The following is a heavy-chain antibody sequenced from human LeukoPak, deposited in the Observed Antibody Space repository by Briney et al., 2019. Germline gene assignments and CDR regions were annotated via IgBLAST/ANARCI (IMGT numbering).Heavy chain of an antibody. CDR2: IKQDGSER. Sequence: PGGSPRLSCAVSGFIFSSNWMSWVRQAPGKGLEWVANIKQDGSERYYVDSVKGRFTISRDNAKNSLYLQMNSLRAEDTAVYYCARVLRYFDWLTDYFDYWGQGTLVTVSS. J-gene: IGHJ4*02. V-gene: IGHV3-7*01. D-gene: IGHD3-9*01. CDR3: ARVLRYFDWLTDYFDY. CDR1: GFIFSSNW.